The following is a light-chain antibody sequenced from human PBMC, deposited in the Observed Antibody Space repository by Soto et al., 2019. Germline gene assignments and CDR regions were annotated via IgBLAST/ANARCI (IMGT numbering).Light chain of an antibody. Sequence: QSALTQPASVSGSPGQSITISCTGTSSDVGSYNLVSWCQQHPGKAPKLMIYEGSKRPSGVSNRFSGSKSGNTASLTISGLQAEDEADYYCSSYRSGGTFVFGSGTKVTVL. J-gene: IGLJ1*01. V-gene: IGLV2-14*02. CDR2: EGS. CDR1: SSDVGSYNL. CDR3: SSYRSGGTFV.